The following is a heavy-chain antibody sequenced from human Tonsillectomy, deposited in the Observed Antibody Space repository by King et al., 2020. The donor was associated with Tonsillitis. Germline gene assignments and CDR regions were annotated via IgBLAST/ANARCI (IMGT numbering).Heavy chain of an antibody. CDR3: ARVAVVGERGYSGYDNRNYYYGMDV. CDR1: GYTFTSYG. Sequence: QLVQSGAEVKKPGASVKVSCKASGYTFTSYGISWVRQAPGQGLEWMGWISAYNGKTNYAQRLQGRVTMTTDTSTSTAHMELRGLRSDDTAGYYCARVAVVGERGYSGYDNRNYYYGMDVWGQGTTVTVSS. V-gene: IGHV1-18*01. CDR2: ISAYNGKT. J-gene: IGHJ6*02. D-gene: IGHD5-12*01.